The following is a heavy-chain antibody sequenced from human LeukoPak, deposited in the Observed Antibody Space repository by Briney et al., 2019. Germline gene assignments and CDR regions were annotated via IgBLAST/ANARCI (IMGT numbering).Heavy chain of an antibody. V-gene: IGHV1-18*01. D-gene: IGHD1-26*01. CDR2: ISARNGKT. Sequence: GASVKVSCKAFGYIFTNYGISWVRQAPGQGLEWMGWISARNGKTNYAQKVQGRVTMTTDTSATTAYMELRSLRSDDTAVYYCARDTGWEKNPDYFDYWGQGTLVTVSS. J-gene: IGHJ4*02. CDR1: GYIFTNYG. CDR3: ARDTGWEKNPDYFDY.